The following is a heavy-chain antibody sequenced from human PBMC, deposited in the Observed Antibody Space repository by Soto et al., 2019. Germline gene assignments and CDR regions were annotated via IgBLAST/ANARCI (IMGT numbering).Heavy chain of an antibody. CDR3: ARDYDFWSGYYTGIAGPPPDV. V-gene: IGHV3-33*01. CDR2: MWYDGSNK. Sequence: QVQLVESGGGVVQPGRSLRLSCAASGFTFSSYGMHWVRQAPGKGLEWVAVMWYDGSNKYSADSVKGRFTISRDNSKNTLYLQMNSLRAEDTAVYYCARDYDFWSGYYTGIAGPPPDVWGQGTTVTVSS. CDR1: GFTFSSYG. D-gene: IGHD3-3*01. J-gene: IGHJ6*02.